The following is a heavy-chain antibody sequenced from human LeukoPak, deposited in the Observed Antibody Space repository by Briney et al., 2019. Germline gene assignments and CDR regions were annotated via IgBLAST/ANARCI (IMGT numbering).Heavy chain of an antibody. V-gene: IGHV4-30-4*01. J-gene: IGHJ4*02. CDR1: AGSISSGDYY. CDR2: ICYSGYT. Sequence: SETLSLTCTVSAGSISSGDYYWRWIRQPPGKGLEWIGYICYSGYTYYNPGIISRVTESLDTTENQVLLKLRSVAAADTDVEYCAREGSGWPLDYWGQGTLVTVSS. CDR3: AREGSGWPLDY. D-gene: IGHD6-19*01.